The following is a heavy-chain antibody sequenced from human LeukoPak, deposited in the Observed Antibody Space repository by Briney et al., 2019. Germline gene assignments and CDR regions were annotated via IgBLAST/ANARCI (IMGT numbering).Heavy chain of an antibody. V-gene: IGHV3-33*01. J-gene: IGHJ4*02. CDR1: GFTFRSNG. Sequence: PGGSLRLSCAASGFTFRSNGMHWVRQAPGKGLEWVAVIWFDGSNKYYADSVKDRFTISRDNSKNTLYLQMSSLRVEDTAVYFCARDQGTSASGGAKGRFDYWGQGTLVPVSS. CDR2: IWFDGSNK. CDR3: ARDQGTSASGGAKGRFDY. D-gene: IGHD2-21*01.